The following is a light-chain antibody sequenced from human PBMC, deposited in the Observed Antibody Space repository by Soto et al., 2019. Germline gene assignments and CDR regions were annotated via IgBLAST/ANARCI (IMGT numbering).Light chain of an antibody. CDR2: EVN. CDR1: SSDVGGYNY. J-gene: IGLJ1*01. Sequence: QSALTQPPSASGSPGQSVAISCTGTSSDVGGYNYDSWYQLHPGKAPKLMIYEVNMRPSGVPDRFSGSKSGNTASLTVSGLRDEDEADYYCSSYAGSNNYVFGTGTKVTVL. V-gene: IGLV2-8*01. CDR3: SSYAGSNNYV.